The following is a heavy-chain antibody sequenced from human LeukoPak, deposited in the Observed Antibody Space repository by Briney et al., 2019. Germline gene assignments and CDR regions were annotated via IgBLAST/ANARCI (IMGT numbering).Heavy chain of an antibody. V-gene: IGHV4-39*07. CDR2: IYYSGST. D-gene: IGHD3-3*01. CDR1: GGSISSSSYY. J-gene: IGHJ6*02. CDR3: ARIRFLEWLSTPYYYYGMDV. Sequence: SETLSLTCTVSGGSISSSSYYWGWIRQPPGKGLEWIGSIYYSGSTYYNPSLKSRVTISVDTSKNQFSLKLSSVTAADTAVYYCARIRFLEWLSTPYYYYGMDVWGQGTTVTVSS.